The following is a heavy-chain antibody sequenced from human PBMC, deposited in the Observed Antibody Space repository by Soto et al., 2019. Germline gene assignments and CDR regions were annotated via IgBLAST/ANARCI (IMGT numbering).Heavy chain of an antibody. CDR3: GVGFGELFRFDP. CDR1: GGSISSSSYY. D-gene: IGHD3-10*01. J-gene: IGHJ5*02. CDR2: IYYSGST. Sequence: PSETLSLTCTVSGGSISSSSYYWGWIRQPPGKGLEWIVSIYYSGSTYYNPSLKSRVTISVDTSKNQFSLKLSSVTAADTAVYYCGVGFGELFRFDPWGQGTLVTVSS. V-gene: IGHV4-39*01.